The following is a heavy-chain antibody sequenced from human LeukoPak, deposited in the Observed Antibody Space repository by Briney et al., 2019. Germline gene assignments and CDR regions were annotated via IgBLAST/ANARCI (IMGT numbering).Heavy chain of an antibody. Sequence: SETLSLTCTVSGGSISSSSYYWGWIRQPPGKGLEWIGNIYYSGSTYYNPSLKSRVTISVDTSKNQFSLKLSSVTAADTAVYYCAKEYCSSTSCLNGGAFDIWGQGTMVTVSS. D-gene: IGHD2-2*01. V-gene: IGHV4-39*07. CDR2: IYYSGST. J-gene: IGHJ3*02. CDR3: AKEYCSSTSCLNGGAFDI. CDR1: GGSISSSSYY.